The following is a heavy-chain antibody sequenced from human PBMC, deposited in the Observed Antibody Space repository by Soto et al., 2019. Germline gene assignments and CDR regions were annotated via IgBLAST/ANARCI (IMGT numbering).Heavy chain of an antibody. CDR1: GFTFSSYA. V-gene: IGHV3-30-3*01. Sequence: PGGSLRLSCAASGFTFSSYAMHWVRQAPGKGLEWVAVISYDGSNKYYADSVKGRFTISRDNSKNTLYLQMNSLRAEDTAVYYCANGLGIVVAPSKIDYWGQGTLVTVSS. CDR2: ISYDGSNK. D-gene: IGHD3-22*01. CDR3: ANGLGIVVAPSKIDY. J-gene: IGHJ4*02.